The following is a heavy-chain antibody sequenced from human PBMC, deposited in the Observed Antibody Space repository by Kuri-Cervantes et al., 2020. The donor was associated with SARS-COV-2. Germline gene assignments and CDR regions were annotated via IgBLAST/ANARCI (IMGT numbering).Heavy chain of an antibody. J-gene: IGHJ6*02. V-gene: IGHV4-34*01. Sequence: GSLRLSCAASGFTFSNAWMSWVRQPPGKGLEWIGEINHSGSTNYNPSLKSRVTISVDTSKNQFSLKLSSVTAADTAVYYCARATRRNYYYGMDVWGQGTTVTVSS. CDR2: INHSGST. CDR1: GFTFSNAW. CDR3: ARATRRNYYYGMDV.